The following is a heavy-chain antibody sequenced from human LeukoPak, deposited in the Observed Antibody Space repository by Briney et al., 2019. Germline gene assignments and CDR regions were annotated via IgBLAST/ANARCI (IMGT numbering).Heavy chain of an antibody. Sequence: GGSLRLSCAASGFTFSSYSMNWVRQAPGKGLEWVSSIRSSSSYIYYADSVKGRFTISRDNAKNSLYLQMNSLRAEDTAVYYCARATPIADDAFDIWGQGTMVTVSS. V-gene: IGHV3-21*01. CDR1: GFTFSSYS. CDR2: IRSSSSYI. D-gene: IGHD3-16*02. J-gene: IGHJ3*02. CDR3: ARATPIADDAFDI.